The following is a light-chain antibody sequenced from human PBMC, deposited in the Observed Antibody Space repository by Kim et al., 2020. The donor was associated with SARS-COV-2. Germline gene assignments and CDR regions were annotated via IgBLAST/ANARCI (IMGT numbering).Light chain of an antibody. Sequence: ALGQTVTITCQGDSLRTYYATWYQQKPGQAPRLVIFGNNNRPSGISDRFSGSSSRNTASLTITGARVEDEADYYCNSRDSSSEHLVFGGGTQLTVL. CDR3: NSRDSSSEHLV. CDR1: SLRTYY. V-gene: IGLV3-19*01. CDR2: GNN. J-gene: IGLJ2*01.